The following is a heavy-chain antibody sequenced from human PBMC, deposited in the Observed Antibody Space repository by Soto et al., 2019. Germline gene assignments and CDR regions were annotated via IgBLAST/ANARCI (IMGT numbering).Heavy chain of an antibody. CDR1: GYTFTGYY. Sequence: GASVKVSCKASGYTFTGYYMHWVRQAPGQGLEWMGWINPNSGGTNYAQKFQGWVTMTRDTSISTAYMELSRLRSDDTAVYYCARGGTARTRHNYYYYYYMDVWGKGTTVTVSS. CDR2: INPNSGGT. CDR3: ARGGTARTRHNYYYYYYMDV. V-gene: IGHV1-2*04. J-gene: IGHJ6*03. D-gene: IGHD6-6*01.